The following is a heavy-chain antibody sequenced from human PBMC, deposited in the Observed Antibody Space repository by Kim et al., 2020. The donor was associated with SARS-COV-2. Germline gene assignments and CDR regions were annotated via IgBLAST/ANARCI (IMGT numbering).Heavy chain of an antibody. CDR3: ARGYSYADDAFDI. Sequence: ADSVKGRFTISRDNAKNSLYLQMNSLRAEDTAVYYCARGYSYADDAFDIWGQGTMVTVSS. J-gene: IGHJ3*02. V-gene: IGHV3-21*01. D-gene: IGHD5-18*01.